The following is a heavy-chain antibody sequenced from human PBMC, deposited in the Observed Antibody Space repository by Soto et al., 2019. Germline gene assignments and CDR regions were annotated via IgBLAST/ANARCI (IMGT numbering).Heavy chain of an antibody. CDR1: GGSISSGGYS. J-gene: IGHJ5*02. Sequence: SETLSLTCAVSGGSISSGGYSWSWIRQPPGKGLEWIGYIYHSGSTYYNPSLKSRVTISVDRSKNQFSLKLSSVTAADTAVYYCARVSRAWGGDENWFDPWGQGTLVTVSS. CDR3: ARVSRAWGGDENWFDP. CDR2: IYHSGST. D-gene: IGHD2-21*02. V-gene: IGHV4-30-2*01.